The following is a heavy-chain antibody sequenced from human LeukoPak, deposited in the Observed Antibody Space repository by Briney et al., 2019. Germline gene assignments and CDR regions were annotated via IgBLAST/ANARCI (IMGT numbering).Heavy chain of an antibody. Sequence: ASVKVSCKASGYTFTSYGISWVRQAPGQGLEWMGWISAYNGNTNYAQKLQGRVTMTTDTSTSTAYMELRSLRSDDTAVYYCAREGYCSSTSCYQDYWGQGTLVTVSS. J-gene: IGHJ4*02. CDR2: ISAYNGNT. CDR1: GYTFTSYG. D-gene: IGHD2-2*01. V-gene: IGHV1-18*04. CDR3: AREGYCSSTSCYQDY.